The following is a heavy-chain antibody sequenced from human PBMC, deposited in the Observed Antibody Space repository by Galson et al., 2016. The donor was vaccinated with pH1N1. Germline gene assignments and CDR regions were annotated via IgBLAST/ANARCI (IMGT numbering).Heavy chain of an antibody. V-gene: IGHV3-53*01. D-gene: IGHD3-3*01. CDR2: IYSGGRT. CDR1: GFTVCSNY. CDR3: ARVGDFWSYYYYNMDV. Sequence: LRLSCAASGFTVCSNYMSWVRQAPGKGLEWVSLIYSGGRTYYADSVKGRFTISRDNSKNTLYLQMNSLRVEDTAVYYCARVGDFWSYYYYNMDVWGQGTTVTVSS. J-gene: IGHJ6*02.